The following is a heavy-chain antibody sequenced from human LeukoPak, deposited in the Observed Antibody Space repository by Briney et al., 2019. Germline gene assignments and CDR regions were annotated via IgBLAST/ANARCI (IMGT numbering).Heavy chain of an antibody. CDR1: GFTFSSFG. Sequence: GGSLRLSCAASGFTFSSFGMHWVRQAPGKGLEWVSSISSSSSYIYYADSVKGRFTISRDNAKNSLYLQMNSLRAEDTAVYYCARDRGQWLFDYWGQGTLVTVSS. J-gene: IGHJ4*02. CDR3: ARDRGQWLFDY. V-gene: IGHV3-21*01. D-gene: IGHD6-19*01. CDR2: ISSSSSYI.